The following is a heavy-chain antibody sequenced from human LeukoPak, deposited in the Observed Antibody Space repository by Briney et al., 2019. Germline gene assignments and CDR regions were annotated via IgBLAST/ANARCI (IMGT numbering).Heavy chain of an antibody. Sequence: GGSLRLSCAASGFTFSSYAMHWVRQAPGKGLEWVAVISYDGSNKYYADSVKGRFTISRDNAKNSLYLQMNSLRAEDTAVYYCARHHHLSYGDYLLQNDYWGQGTLVTVSS. D-gene: IGHD4-17*01. V-gene: IGHV3-30-3*01. CDR2: ISYDGSNK. CDR1: GFTFSSYA. J-gene: IGHJ4*02. CDR3: ARHHHLSYGDYLLQNDY.